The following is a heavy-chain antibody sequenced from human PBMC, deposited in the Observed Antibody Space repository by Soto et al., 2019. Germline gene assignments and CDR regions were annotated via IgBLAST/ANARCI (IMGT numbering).Heavy chain of an antibody. CDR1: GFTFSSYA. J-gene: IGHJ4*02. CDR2: ISYDGSNK. D-gene: IGHD3-3*01. Sequence: GGSLRLSCAASGFTFSSYAMHWVRQAPGKGLEWVAVISYDGSNKYYADSVKGRFTISRDNSKNTLYLQMNSLRAEDTAVYYCARAEGDTITIFGVVIIHPPDYWGQGTLVTVSS. CDR3: ARAEGDTITIFGVVIIHPPDY. V-gene: IGHV3-30-3*01.